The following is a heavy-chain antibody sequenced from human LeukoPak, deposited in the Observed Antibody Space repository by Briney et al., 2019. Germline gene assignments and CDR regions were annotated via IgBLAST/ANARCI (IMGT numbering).Heavy chain of an antibody. J-gene: IGHJ4*02. D-gene: IGHD3-22*01. CDR2: IYSGGST. CDR1: GFTFSSNY. Sequence: GGSLRLSCAASGFTFSSNYTSWVRQAPGKGLEGVSVIYSGGSTYYADSVKGRFTISRDNSKNTLYLQMNSLRAEDTAVYYCARDYYDSSGAGSLWGQGTLVTVSS. V-gene: IGHV3-66*02. CDR3: ARDYYDSSGAGSL.